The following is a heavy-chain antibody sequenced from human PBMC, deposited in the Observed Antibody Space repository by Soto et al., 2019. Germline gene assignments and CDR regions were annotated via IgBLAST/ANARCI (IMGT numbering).Heavy chain of an antibody. CDR3: ALELYCSCGSCYYLFDY. CDR2: IWYDGSNK. CDR1: GFTFSSYG. V-gene: IGHV3-33*01. J-gene: IGHJ4*02. Sequence: GGSLRLSCAASGFTFSSYGMHWVRQAPGKGLEWVAVIWYDGSNKYYADSVKGRFTISRDNSKNTLYLQMNSLRAEDTAAYYCALELYCSCGSCYYLFDYWGQGTLVTVSS. D-gene: IGHD2-15*01.